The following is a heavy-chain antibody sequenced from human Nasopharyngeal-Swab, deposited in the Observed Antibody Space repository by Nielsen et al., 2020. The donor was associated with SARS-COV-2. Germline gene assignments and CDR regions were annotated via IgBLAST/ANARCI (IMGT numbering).Heavy chain of an antibody. CDR2: ISAYNGNT. CDR1: VYTFPSYG. CDR3: ARGRRRYFYYDYVWGSYPVGGYFDY. V-gene: IGHV1-18*04. D-gene: IGHD3-16*02. Sequence: SVQVSCKDSVYTFPSYGISWVRLAPGHGLEWMGWISAYNGNTNHAQKLQGRVTMTTDTTTSTAYMELRSLRSDDTAVYYCARGRRRYFYYDYVWGSYPVGGYFDYWGQGTLVTVSS. J-gene: IGHJ4*02.